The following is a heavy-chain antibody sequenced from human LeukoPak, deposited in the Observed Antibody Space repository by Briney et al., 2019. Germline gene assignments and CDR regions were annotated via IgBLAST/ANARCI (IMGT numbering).Heavy chain of an antibody. CDR2: IYSGGST. Sequence: GGSLRLSCAASGFTFSSYEMNWVRQAPGKGLEWVSVIYSGGSTYYADSVKGRFTISRDNSKNTLYLQMNSLRAEDTAVYYCARSYSYGGIHYWGQGTLVTVSS. CDR1: GFTFSSYE. D-gene: IGHD5-18*01. V-gene: IGHV3-66*01. CDR3: ARSYSYGGIHY. J-gene: IGHJ4*02.